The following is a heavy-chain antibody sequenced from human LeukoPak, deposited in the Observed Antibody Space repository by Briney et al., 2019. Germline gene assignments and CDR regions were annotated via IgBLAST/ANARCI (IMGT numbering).Heavy chain of an antibody. Sequence: GSSLLFSSWAFAYGSISYYFCSWLRQPPEDGQGLIGVIPSDGYTNYSPSFQGHVTISADKSISTAYLQWSSLKASDTAMYYCAGTMGYSGYDLAIDYWGQGTLVTVSS. CDR2: IPSDGYT. V-gene: IGHV5-10-1*01. D-gene: IGHD5-12*01. CDR3: AGTMGYSGYDLAIDY. CDR1: AYGSISYY. J-gene: IGHJ4*02.